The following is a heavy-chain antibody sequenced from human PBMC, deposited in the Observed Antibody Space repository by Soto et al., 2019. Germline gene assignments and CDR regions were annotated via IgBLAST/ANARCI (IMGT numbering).Heavy chain of an antibody. Sequence: EVQLLESGGGLVQPGGSLRLSCVASGFTFSSYAMNWVRQAPGKGLEWVSVSSGSGDSTYYADSVKGRFTISRDNSKNTLYLQMNSLRAEDTAVYYCARRERGWYFDLWGRGTLVTVSS. CDR2: SSGSGDST. CDR3: ARRERGWYFDL. V-gene: IGHV3-23*01. CDR1: GFTFSSYA. J-gene: IGHJ2*01.